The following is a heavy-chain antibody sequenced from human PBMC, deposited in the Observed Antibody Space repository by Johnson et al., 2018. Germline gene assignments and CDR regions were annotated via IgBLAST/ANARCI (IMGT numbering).Heavy chain of an antibody. J-gene: IGHJ6*03. Sequence: QVQLVESGGGVVQPGWSLRLSCAASGFTFSRYAMYWVRQAPGKGLEWVAVTSYDGINKFYGDSVKGRFTISRDNSKNTLYLQMNSLRPEDTALYYCAKDIRGPPDYYYYYYMDVWGKGTTVTVSS. V-gene: IGHV3-30*01. D-gene: IGHD1-14*01. CDR1: GFTFSRYA. CDR2: TSYDGINK. CDR3: AKDIRGPPDYYYYYYMDV.